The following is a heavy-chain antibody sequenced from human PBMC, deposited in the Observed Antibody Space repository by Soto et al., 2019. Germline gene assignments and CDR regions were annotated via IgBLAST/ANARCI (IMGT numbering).Heavy chain of an antibody. J-gene: IGHJ3*02. Sequence: PSETLSLTCTVSGGSISSYYWSWIRQPPGKGLEWIGYIYYGGSTNYNPSLKSRVTISVDTSKNQFSLKLSSVTAADTAVYYCARRYGGAFDIWGQGTMVTVSS. CDR2: IYYGGST. V-gene: IGHV4-59*01. CDR3: ARRYGGAFDI. CDR1: GGSISSYY. D-gene: IGHD1-20*01.